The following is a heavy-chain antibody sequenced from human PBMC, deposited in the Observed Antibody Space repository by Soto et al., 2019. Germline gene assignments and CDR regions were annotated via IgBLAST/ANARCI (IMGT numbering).Heavy chain of an antibody. CDR1: GFTFSSYG. CDR2: IWYDGSNK. CDR3: AREVDWEVAADNSGRYNWFDP. J-gene: IGHJ5*02. V-gene: IGHV3-33*01. Sequence: QVQLVESGGGVVQPGRSLRLSCAASGFTFSSYGMHWVRQAPGKGLEWVAVIWYDGSNKYYADSVKGRFTISRDNSKKRLYLQMNGRRAEETAVYYCAREVDWEVAADNSGRYNWFDPWGQGTLVTVSS. D-gene: IGHD6-19*01.